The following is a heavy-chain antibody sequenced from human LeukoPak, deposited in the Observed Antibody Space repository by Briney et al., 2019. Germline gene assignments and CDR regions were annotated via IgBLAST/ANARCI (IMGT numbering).Heavy chain of an antibody. CDR3: AELGITMIGGV. V-gene: IGHV3-48*01. D-gene: IGHD3-10*02. Sequence: PGGSLRLSCTASGSTFSSYGMHWVRQAPGKGLEWVSYISSLSGTINYADSVKGRFIISRDNAKNSMFLQMNSLRAEDTAVYYCAELGITMIGGVWGKGTTVTISS. CDR1: GSTFSSYG. J-gene: IGHJ6*04. CDR2: ISSLSGTI.